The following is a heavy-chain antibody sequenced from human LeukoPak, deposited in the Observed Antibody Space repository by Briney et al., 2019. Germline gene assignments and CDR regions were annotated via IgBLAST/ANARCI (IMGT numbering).Heavy chain of an antibody. V-gene: IGHV4-61*01. CDR3: ARGFASGWYSRYDP. J-gene: IGHJ5*02. CDR1: GDPVTRGSYY. D-gene: IGHD6-19*01. Sequence: SETLSLTCSVSGDPVTRGSYYWSWIRQPPGKELEWIGYVYHTGSTNYNPSLKSRVTISVDTSKNELSLKMTSVTAADTAVYYCARGFASGWYSRYDPWGQGTLVTVSS. CDR2: VYHTGST.